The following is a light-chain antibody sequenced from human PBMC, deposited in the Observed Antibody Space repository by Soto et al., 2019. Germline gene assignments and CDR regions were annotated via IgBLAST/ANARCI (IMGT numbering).Light chain of an antibody. CDR2: DVT. CDR1: SSDVGGYNS. J-gene: IGLJ1*01. CDR3: SSFTSSMTNV. V-gene: IGLV2-14*01. Sequence: QSALTQPASVSGSPGQSITISCTGTSSDVGGYNSVSWYQQHPGKAPKLILYDVTDRASGVSYRFSGSKSGNTASLTISGLQAADEADYFCSSFTSSMTNVFGSGTQLTVL.